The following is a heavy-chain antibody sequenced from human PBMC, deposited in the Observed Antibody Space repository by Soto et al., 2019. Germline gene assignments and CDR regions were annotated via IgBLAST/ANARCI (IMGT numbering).Heavy chain of an antibody. Sequence: QVPLLQSGTEVKKPGSSVKVSCKASGDTFSRHNIAWVRQAPGQGLEWMGRIIPFLDVTTYAQKFRGRVAILADKSTSTVYMELNSLRSEDTAVYFCASGTAPDVDCWGQGTLVTVSS. CDR1: GDTFSRHN. CDR2: IIPFLDVT. D-gene: IGHD2-21*02. J-gene: IGHJ4*02. CDR3: ASGTAPDVDC. V-gene: IGHV1-69*02.